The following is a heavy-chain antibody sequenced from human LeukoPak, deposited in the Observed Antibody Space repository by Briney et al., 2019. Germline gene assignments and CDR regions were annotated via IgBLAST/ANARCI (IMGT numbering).Heavy chain of an antibody. CDR3: ARELAVAGYDAFDI. V-gene: IGHV3-7*01. Sequence: GGSPRLSCAASGFTFSSYWMSWVRQAPGKGLEWVANIKQDGSEKYYVDSVKGRFTISRDNAKNSLYLQMNGLRAEDTAVYYCARELAVAGYDAFDIWGQGTMVTVSS. CDR2: IKQDGSEK. J-gene: IGHJ3*02. D-gene: IGHD6-19*01. CDR1: GFTFSSYW.